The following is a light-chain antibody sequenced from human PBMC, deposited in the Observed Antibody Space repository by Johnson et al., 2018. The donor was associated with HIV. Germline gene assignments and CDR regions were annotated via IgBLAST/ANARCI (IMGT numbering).Light chain of an antibody. V-gene: IGLV1-51*02. Sequence: QSVLTQPPSVSAAPGQKVTVSCSGSSSNIGSNDVSWYQQFPGAAPKLLIYENNKRPSGIPDRFSGSKSGTSATLGITGLQTGDEADYYCGTLDSSLTHGGVIGSGTKVTVL. J-gene: IGLJ1*01. CDR2: ENN. CDR1: SSNIGSND. CDR3: GTLDSSLTHGGV.